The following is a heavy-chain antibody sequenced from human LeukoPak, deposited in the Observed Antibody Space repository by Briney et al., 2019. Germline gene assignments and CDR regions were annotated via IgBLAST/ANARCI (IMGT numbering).Heavy chain of an antibody. J-gene: IGHJ4*02. V-gene: IGHV3-30*02. Sequence: GGSLRLSCAASGFTFSSYGMHWVRQAPGKGLEWLAFIRYDGSNKYYADSVKGRFTISRDNSKNTLYLQMNSLRAEDTAVYYCANRPLGSGSNYGYFDQWGQGTLVTVSS. CDR1: GFTFSSYG. CDR3: ANRPLGSGSNYGYFDQ. CDR2: IRYDGSNK. D-gene: IGHD3-10*01.